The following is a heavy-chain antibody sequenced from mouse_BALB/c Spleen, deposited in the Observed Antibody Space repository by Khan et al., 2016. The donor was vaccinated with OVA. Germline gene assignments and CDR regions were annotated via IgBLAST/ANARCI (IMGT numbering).Heavy chain of an antibody. V-gene: IGHV14-3*02. J-gene: IGHJ2*01. CDR2: IAPPNGNT. CDR1: GLNIKDTY. Sequence: IQLQHSGAELVTSGATVKLSCTASGLNIKDTYMHWLKQWPEQGLEWIGRIAPPNGNTKSDPKFQGMATITEDTASNEAYLKYSSLTSEDTAVYYCARMARKWGQGTTLTVSS. CDR3: ARMARK.